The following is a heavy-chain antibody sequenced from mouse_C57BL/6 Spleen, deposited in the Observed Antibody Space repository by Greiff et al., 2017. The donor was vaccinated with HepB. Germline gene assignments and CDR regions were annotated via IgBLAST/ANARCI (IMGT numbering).Heavy chain of an antibody. Sequence: QVQLQQPGAELVKPGASVKLSCKASGYTFTSYWMHWVKQRPGRGLEWIGRIDPNSGGTKYNEKFKSKATLTVDKTSSTAYMKLSILTSEDSAVYYCARWNYYDYYYAMDYWGQGTSVTVSS. D-gene: IGHD2-4*01. J-gene: IGHJ4*01. CDR2: IDPNSGGT. CDR1: GYTFTSYW. CDR3: ARWNYYDYYYAMDY. V-gene: IGHV1-72*01.